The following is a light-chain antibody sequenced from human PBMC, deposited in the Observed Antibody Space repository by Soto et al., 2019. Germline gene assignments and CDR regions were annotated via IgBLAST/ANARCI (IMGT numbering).Light chain of an antibody. V-gene: IGLV1-40*01. Sequence: QSVLTQPPSVSGAPGQRVTIPCTGTSSNIGAGFDVHWYQHLPGTAPKLLIYGNNHRPSGVPDRFSGSKSGTSASLAITGLQAEDEADYSCSSYTTSSTRVFGTGTKVTVL. CDR2: GNN. J-gene: IGLJ1*01. CDR3: SSYTTSSTRV. CDR1: SSNIGAGFD.